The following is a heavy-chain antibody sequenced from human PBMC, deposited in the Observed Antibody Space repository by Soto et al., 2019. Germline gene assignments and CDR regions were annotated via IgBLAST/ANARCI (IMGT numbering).Heavy chain of an antibody. CDR3: AKLLIVVVVAATPHFDY. CDR2: ISGSGGST. V-gene: IGHV3-23*01. D-gene: IGHD2-15*01. CDR1: GFTFSSYA. J-gene: IGHJ4*02. Sequence: EVQLLESGGGLVQPGGSLRLSCAASGFTFSSYAMSWVRQAPGKGLEWVSAISGSGGSTYYADSVKGRFTISRDNSKNTLYLQMNSLRAEDTAVYYCAKLLIVVVVAATPHFDYWGQGTLVTVSS.